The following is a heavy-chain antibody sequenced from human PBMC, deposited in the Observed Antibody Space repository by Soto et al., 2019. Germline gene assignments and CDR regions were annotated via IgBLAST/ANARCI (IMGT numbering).Heavy chain of an antibody. V-gene: IGHV1-69*08. J-gene: IGHJ4*02. D-gene: IGHD2-2*01. CDR3: ARDLHCSSTSCYDGFYFDY. CDR2: IIPILGIA. CDR1: GGTFSSYT. Sequence: QVQLVQSGAEVKKPGSSVKVSCKASGGTFSSYTISWVRQAPGQGLEWMGRIIPILGIANYAQKFQGRVTITADKSTSTAYMDLSSLRSEDTAVYYCARDLHCSSTSCYDGFYFDYWGQGTLVTVSS.